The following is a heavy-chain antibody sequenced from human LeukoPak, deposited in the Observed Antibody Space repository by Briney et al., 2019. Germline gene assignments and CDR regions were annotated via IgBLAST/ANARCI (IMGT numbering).Heavy chain of an antibody. D-gene: IGHD6-6*01. V-gene: IGHV1-69*13. CDR1: GGTFSSYA. CDR3: ARGHPIAARRQPKTYYYYYMDV. CDR2: IIPIFGTA. J-gene: IGHJ6*03. Sequence: ASVKVSCKASGGTFSSYAISWVRQAPGQGLEWMGGIIPIFGTANYAQKFQGRVTITADESTSTAYMELSSLRSEDTAVYYCARGHPIAARRQPKTYYYYYMDVWGKGTTVTVSS.